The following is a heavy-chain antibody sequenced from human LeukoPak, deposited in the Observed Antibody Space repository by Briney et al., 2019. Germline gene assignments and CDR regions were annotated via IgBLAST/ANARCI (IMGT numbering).Heavy chain of an antibody. CDR2: IESKTDGGTT. CDR1: GFSFSSLW. D-gene: IGHD6-13*01. V-gene: IGHV3-15*04. J-gene: IGHJ4*02. Sequence: GGSLRLSCAASGFSFSSLWMSWVRQAPGKGLEWVGRIESKTDGGTTDYAALVKGRYTISRDDSKNTLYLQMNSLKTEDTAVYYCTTKYTSSWSPTNWGQGTLVTVSS. CDR3: TTKYTSSWSPTN.